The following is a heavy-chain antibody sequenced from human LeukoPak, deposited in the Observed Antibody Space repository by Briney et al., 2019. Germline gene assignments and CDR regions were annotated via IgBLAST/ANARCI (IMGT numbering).Heavy chain of an antibody. CDR3: ATGGVTMVRGVITPRNDAFDF. CDR1: GDTFTSYD. J-gene: IGHJ3*01. D-gene: IGHD3-10*01. V-gene: IGHV1-8*01. Sequence: GASVKVSCKASGDTFTSYDINWVRQATGQGLEWMGWMNPNSGNTGYAQKFQGRVTMTEDTSTDTAYMELSSLRSEDTAVYYCATGGVTMVRGVITPRNDAFDFWGQGTMVTVSS. CDR2: MNPNSGNT.